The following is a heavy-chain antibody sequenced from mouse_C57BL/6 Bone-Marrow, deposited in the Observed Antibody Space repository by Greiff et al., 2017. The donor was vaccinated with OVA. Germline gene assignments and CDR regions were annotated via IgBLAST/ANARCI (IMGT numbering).Heavy chain of an antibody. V-gene: IGHV14-4*01. CDR1: GFNIKDDY. J-gene: IGHJ2*01. CDR3: TVAMVTTGYYFDY. Sequence: EVMLVESGAELVRPGASVKLSCTASGFNIKDDYMHWVKQRPEQGLEWIGWIDPENGDTEYASKFQGKATITADTSSNTAYLQLSSLTSEDTAVYYCTVAMVTTGYYFDYWGQGTTLTVSS. CDR2: IDPENGDT. D-gene: IGHD2-2*01.